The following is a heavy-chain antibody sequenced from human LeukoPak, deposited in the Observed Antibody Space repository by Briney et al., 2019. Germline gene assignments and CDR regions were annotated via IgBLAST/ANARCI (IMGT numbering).Heavy chain of an antibody. CDR1: GGSISSGDYY. J-gene: IGHJ4*02. V-gene: IGHV4-30-4*01. CDR2: IYYSGSS. D-gene: IGHD3-3*01. CDR3: ARLIYDDLYYFDF. Sequence: SETLSLTCTVSGGSISSGDYYWSWIRQPPGKGLEWIGYIYYSGSSYYSPSLQSRVTMSVDTSKNQFSLRLNSATAADTAVYFYARLIYDDLYYFDFWGQGTLVTVSS.